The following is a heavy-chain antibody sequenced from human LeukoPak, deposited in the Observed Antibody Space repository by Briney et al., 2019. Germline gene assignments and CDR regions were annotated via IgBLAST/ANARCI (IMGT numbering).Heavy chain of an antibody. J-gene: IGHJ4*02. CDR2: IYHSGST. Sequence: PSETLSLTCSVSGDSISSGGYYWSWIRQPPGKGLEWIGYIYHSGSTYYNPSLKSRVTISVDRSKNQFSLKLSSVTAADTAVYYCAREVRYSSSSDDYWGQGTLVTVSS. V-gene: IGHV4-30-2*01. CDR1: GDSISSGGYY. CDR3: AREVRYSSSSDDY. D-gene: IGHD6-6*01.